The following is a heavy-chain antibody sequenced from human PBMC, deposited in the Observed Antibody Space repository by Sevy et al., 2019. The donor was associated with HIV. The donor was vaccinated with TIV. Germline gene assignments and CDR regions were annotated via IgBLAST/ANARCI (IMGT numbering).Heavy chain of an antibody. D-gene: IGHD3-10*01. Sequence: ASVKVSCKVSGYTLTELSMHWVRQAPGKGLEWMGGFDPEDGETIYAQKFQGRVTMTEDTSTDTAYMELSSLRSEDTAVYYCATAEGGYYGSWSYVDWGQGTLVTVSS. CDR3: ATAEGGYYGSWSYVD. V-gene: IGHV1-24*01. J-gene: IGHJ4*02. CDR2: FDPEDGET. CDR1: GYTLTELS.